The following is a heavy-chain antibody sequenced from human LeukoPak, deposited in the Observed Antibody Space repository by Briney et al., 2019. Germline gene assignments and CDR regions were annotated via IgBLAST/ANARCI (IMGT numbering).Heavy chain of an antibody. J-gene: IGHJ4*02. D-gene: IGHD2-21*02. CDR2: IRYDGSNK. V-gene: IGHV3-30*02. Sequence: SGGSLRLSCAASEFTFPMYWMTWVRQAPGKGLEWVAFIRYDGSNKYYADSVKGRFTISRDNSKNTLYLQMNSLRAEDTAVYYCAKDHRAYCGGDCVDFDYWGQGTLVTVSS. CDR1: EFTFPMYW. CDR3: AKDHRAYCGGDCVDFDY.